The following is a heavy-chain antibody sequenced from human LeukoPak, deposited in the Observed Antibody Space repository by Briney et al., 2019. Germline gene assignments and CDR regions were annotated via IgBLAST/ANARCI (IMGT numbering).Heavy chain of an antibody. CDR2: INPSGVST. J-gene: IGHJ4*02. CDR3: ARGGSSSSPFFDY. V-gene: IGHV1-46*01. D-gene: IGHD6-13*01. Sequence: ASVKVSCKASGYTFTNYFMHWGRQAPGQGRVWMGIINPSGVSTSYAPTFQGRVTLTRDPSTSPVYMELSSLRSEDTAVYYCARGGSSSSPFFDYWGQGTLVTVSS. CDR1: GYTFTNYF.